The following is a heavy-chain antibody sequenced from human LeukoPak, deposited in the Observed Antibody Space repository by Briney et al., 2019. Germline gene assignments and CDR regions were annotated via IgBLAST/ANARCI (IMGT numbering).Heavy chain of an antibody. CDR2: INHSGST. V-gene: IGHV4-34*01. CDR1: GGSFSGYY. D-gene: IGHD3-3*01. CDR3: ARDWGAPYYDFWSGYFGNNWFDP. J-gene: IGHJ5*02. Sequence: SETLSLTCAVYGGSFSGYYWSWIRQPPGKGLEWIGEINHSGSTNYNPSLKSRVTISVDTSKNQFSLKLSSVTAADTAVYYCARDWGAPYYDFWSGYFGNNWFDPWGQGTLVTVSS.